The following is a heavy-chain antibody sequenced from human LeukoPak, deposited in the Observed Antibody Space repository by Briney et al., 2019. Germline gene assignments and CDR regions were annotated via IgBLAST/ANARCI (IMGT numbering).Heavy chain of an antibody. CDR3: ARRAFSTCYSL. D-gene: IGHD2-15*01. CDR2: INHSGST. CDR1: GGSFSGYY. J-gene: IGHJ4*02. V-gene: IGHV4-34*01. Sequence: KPSETLSLTCAVYGGSFSGYYWSWIRQPPGKGLEWIGEINHSGSTNYNPSLKSRVTISLDTSKNQFSLKLRSVTAADTAVYYCARRAFSTCYSLWGQGTLVTVSS.